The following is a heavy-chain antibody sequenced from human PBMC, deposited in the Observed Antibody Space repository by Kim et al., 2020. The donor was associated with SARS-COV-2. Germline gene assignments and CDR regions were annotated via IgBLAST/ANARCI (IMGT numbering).Heavy chain of an antibody. V-gene: IGHV4-39*01. CDR2: VYSSGST. J-gene: IGHJ4*02. Sequence: SETLSLTCTVSGDSISTSSDYWGWIRQPPGKGLEWIGSVYSSGSTYYNPSLKSRVAVSVDTSKRQFSLRLTSVTATDPAVYYCARCRRSGLYYIDFWGQGTQVTLSS. D-gene: IGHD6-19*01. CDR3: ARCRRSGLYYIDF. CDR1: GDSISTSSDY.